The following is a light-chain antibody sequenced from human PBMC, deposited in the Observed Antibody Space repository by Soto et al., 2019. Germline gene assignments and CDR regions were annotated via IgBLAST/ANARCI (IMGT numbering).Light chain of an antibody. Sequence: QSALTQPRSVSGSPGQSVTISCIGTSSDVGGYSYVSWYQQHPGTAPKLLIYGVSERPSGVPDRFSGSKSGSTASLTISGLQAEDEADYYCCSYADTYTYVFGTGTKVTVL. V-gene: IGLV2-11*01. CDR3: CSYADTYTYV. CDR2: GVS. J-gene: IGLJ1*01. CDR1: SSDVGGYSY.